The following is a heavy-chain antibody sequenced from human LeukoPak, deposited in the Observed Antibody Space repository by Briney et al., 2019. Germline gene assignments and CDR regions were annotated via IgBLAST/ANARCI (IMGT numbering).Heavy chain of an antibody. V-gene: IGHV4-34*01. D-gene: IGHD3-9*01. J-gene: IGHJ4*02. CDR3: ARSDKDILTGYSTSNFDY. CDR2: INHSGST. Sequence: SETLSLTCAVYGGSFSAYYWNWIRQPPGKGLEWIGEINHSGSTNYNPSLKSRVTISVDTSKKQFSLKLISVTAADTAVYYCARSDKDILTGYSTSNFDYWGQGTLVTVSS. CDR1: GGSFSAYY.